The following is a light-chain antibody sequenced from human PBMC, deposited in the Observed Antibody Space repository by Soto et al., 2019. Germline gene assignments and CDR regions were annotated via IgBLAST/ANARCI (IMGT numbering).Light chain of an antibody. J-gene: IGKJ2*01. CDR1: QPVSRN. V-gene: IGKV3-15*01. CDR3: QQYNNWPYT. Sequence: EIVMTQFPATLSVSPGERATLSCRARQPVSRNFSWYRQKPCQAPPLVLYPASTRATGIPARFSGSGSGTEFTLTISSLQSEDFAVYYCQQYNNWPYTFGQGTKLEIK. CDR2: PAS.